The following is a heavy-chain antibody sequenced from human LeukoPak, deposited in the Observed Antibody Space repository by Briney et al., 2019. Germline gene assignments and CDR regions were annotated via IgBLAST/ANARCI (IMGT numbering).Heavy chain of an antibody. V-gene: IGHV3-30-3*01. J-gene: IGHJ3*02. CDR3: AREPQWLAGDAFDI. D-gene: IGHD6-19*01. Sequence: PGGSLRLSCAASGFTFSSYAMHWVRQAPGKGLEWVAVISYDGSNKYYADSVKGRFTISRGYSKNTLYLQMNSLRAEDTAVYYCAREPQWLAGDAFDIWGQGTMVTVSS. CDR2: ISYDGSNK. CDR1: GFTFSSYA.